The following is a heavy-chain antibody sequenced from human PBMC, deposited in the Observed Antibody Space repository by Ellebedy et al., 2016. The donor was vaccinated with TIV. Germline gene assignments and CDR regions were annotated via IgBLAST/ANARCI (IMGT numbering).Heavy chain of an antibody. J-gene: IGHJ5*02. V-gene: IGHV3-23*01. CDR3: AGLPTARIAGDVGWFGP. Sequence: PGGSLRLSCVVSGFSFRSHSMTRVRPAPGQGLAWVSGISGSGLGGYWYYSDSVKVRFTISRDDSQNTLYLQMNSLRVDDLAVYYCAGLPTARIAGDVGWFGPWGQGILVTVSS. CDR1: GFSFRSHS. CDR2: ISGSGLGGYW. D-gene: IGHD6-13*01.